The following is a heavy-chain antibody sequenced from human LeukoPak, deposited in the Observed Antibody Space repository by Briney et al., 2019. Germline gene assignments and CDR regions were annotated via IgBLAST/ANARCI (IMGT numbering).Heavy chain of an antibody. CDR2: IKEDGSEK. V-gene: IGHV3-7*01. CDR1: GFIFSSYW. J-gene: IGHJ4*02. CDR3: AREHDYGDYVDY. Sequence: GGSLRLSCAASGFIFSSYWMSWVRQAPGKGLEWVANIKEDGSEKKYVDSVKGRFTISRDNAKNSVYLQMNSLRAEDTAVYYCAREHDYGDYVDYWGQGTLVTVPS. D-gene: IGHD4-17*01.